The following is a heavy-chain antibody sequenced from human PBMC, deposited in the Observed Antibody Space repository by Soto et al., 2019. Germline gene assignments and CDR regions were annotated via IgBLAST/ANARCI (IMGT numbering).Heavy chain of an antibody. CDR2: ISGYNGNT. V-gene: IGHV1-18*01. D-gene: IGHD6-13*01. CDR3: ARDRGLRQQLSDSSPGYFDL. CDR1: GYTFTSYG. Sequence: ASVKVSCKASGYTFTSYGIIWVRQAPGQGLEWMGWISGYNGNTNYAQTLQGRVTMTTDTSTNTAYMELRSLRYDYTAVYYCARDRGLRQQLSDSSPGYFDLWGRGTLVTVS. J-gene: IGHJ2*01.